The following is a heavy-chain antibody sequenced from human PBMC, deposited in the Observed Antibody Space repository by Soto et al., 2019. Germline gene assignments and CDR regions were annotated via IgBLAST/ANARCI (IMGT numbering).Heavy chain of an antibody. V-gene: IGHV1-69*02. Sequence: QVQLVQSGAEVKKPGSSVKVSCKASGGTFSSYTISWVRQAPGQGLEWMGRIIPILGITNYAQKFQGRVTITADKATSTAYMELSSLTSEDTAVYYCASPSPQRWSGFLFHYWGQGTLVTVST. CDR3: ASPSPQRWSGFLFHY. CDR2: IIPILGIT. D-gene: IGHD2-15*01. CDR1: GGTFSSYT. J-gene: IGHJ4*02.